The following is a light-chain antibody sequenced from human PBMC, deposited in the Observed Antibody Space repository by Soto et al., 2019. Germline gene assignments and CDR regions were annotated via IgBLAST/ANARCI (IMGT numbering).Light chain of an antibody. Sequence: QAVLTQSPSASASLGASVKLTCTLSSRHSNYAIAWLQQQPGKGPRYLMKVNNDGSLNKGDGVPDRFSASISGAERFLTISSLQSEDEADYYCQTWGTGIQVFGGGTKLTVL. J-gene: IGLJ3*02. CDR3: QTWGTGIQV. CDR2: VNNDGSL. V-gene: IGLV4-69*02. CDR1: SRHSNYA.